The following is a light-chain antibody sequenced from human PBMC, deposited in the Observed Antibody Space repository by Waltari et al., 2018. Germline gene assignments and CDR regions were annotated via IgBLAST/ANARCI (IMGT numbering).Light chain of an antibody. CDR1: QRVSRS. CDR2: DAS. J-gene: IGKJ1*01. CDR3: QKYVSLPAT. Sequence: EIVLTQSPGTLSLSPGEGATPSCRASQRVSRSLAWYQQKPGQAPRLLIYDASTRATGIPDRFSGSGSGTDFSLTISRLEPEDFAVYYCQKYVSLPATFGQGTTVEIK. V-gene: IGKV3-20*01.